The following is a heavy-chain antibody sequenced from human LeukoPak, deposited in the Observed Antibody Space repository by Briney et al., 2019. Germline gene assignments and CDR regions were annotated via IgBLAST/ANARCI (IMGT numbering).Heavy chain of an antibody. J-gene: IGHJ5*02. CDR3: ARGLTTVTTFNWFDP. Sequence: PSETLSLTCAVYGGSFSGYFWSWIRQPPGKGLEWTGEINHSGSTNYNPSLKSRVTISVDTSENQFSLKLSSVTAADTAVYSCARGLTTVTTFNWFDPWGQGTLVAVSS. CDR1: GGSFSGYF. D-gene: IGHD4-17*01. V-gene: IGHV4-34*01. CDR2: INHSGST.